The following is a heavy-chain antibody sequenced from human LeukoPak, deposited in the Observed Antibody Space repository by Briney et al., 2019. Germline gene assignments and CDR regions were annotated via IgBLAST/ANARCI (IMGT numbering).Heavy chain of an antibody. CDR3: ARVSIPTPYYYDSSGYYLFDY. D-gene: IGHD3-22*01. CDR1: GGSISSGGYY. J-gene: IGHJ4*02. V-gene: IGHV4-30-4*01. Sequence: SQTLSLTCTVSGGSISSGGYYWSWIRQPPGKGLEWIGYIYYSGSTYYNPSLKSRATISVDTSKNQFSLKLSSVTAADTAVYYCARVSIPTPYYYDSSGYYLFDYWGQGTLVTVSS. CDR2: IYYSGST.